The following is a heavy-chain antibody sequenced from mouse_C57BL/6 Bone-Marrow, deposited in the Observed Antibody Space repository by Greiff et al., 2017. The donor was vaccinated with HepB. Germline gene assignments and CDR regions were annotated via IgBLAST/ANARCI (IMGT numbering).Heavy chain of an antibody. D-gene: IGHD1-1*01. CDR3: AREIITTVYWYFDV. CDR1: GYTFTSYG. J-gene: IGHJ1*03. V-gene: IGHV1-81*01. Sequence: QVQLKQSGAELARPGASVKLSCKASGYTFTSYGISWVKQRTGQGLEWIGEIYPRSGNTYYNEKFKGKATLTADKSSSTAYMELRSLTSEDSAVYFCAREIITTVYWYFDVWGTGTTVTVSS. CDR2: IYPRSGNT.